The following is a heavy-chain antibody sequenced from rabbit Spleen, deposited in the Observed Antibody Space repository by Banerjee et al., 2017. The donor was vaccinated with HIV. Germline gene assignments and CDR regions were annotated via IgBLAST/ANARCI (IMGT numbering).Heavy chain of an antibody. CDR3: ARGNYYRYGYAGYAYAVQGDYFDL. Sequence: QEQLVESGGGLVQPGGSLKLSCKASGFDFSSSYWICWVRQAPGKGLEWVACIYLGSGGAAYYASWAKGRFACSKASSTTVTLQMTSLTAADTATYFCARGNYYRYGYAGYAYAVQGDYFDLWGQGTLVTVS. CDR2: IYLGSGGAA. CDR1: GFDFSSSYW. V-gene: IGHV1S45*01. J-gene: IGHJ4*01. D-gene: IGHD6-1*01.